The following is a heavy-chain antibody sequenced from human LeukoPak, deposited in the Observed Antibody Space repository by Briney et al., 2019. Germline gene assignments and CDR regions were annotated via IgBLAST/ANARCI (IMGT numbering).Heavy chain of an antibody. D-gene: IGHD2-15*01. V-gene: IGHV3-48*04. CDR3: AKVGVVAATRNDY. J-gene: IGHJ4*02. Sequence: GESLRLSCAASGFTFSSYSMNWVRQAPGKGLEWVSYISTSSSTIYYADSVKGRFIVSRDNAKNSLFLQMNSLRAEDTAVYYCAKVGVVAATRNDYWGQGTLVTVSS. CDR2: ISTSSSTI. CDR1: GFTFSSYS.